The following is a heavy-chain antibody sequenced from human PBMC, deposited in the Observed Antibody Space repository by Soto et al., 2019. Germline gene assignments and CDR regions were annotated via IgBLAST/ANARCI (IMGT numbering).Heavy chain of an antibody. CDR1: GGSISSSGYN. CDR3: ARDTTPSL. D-gene: IGHD1-1*01. J-gene: IGHJ4*02. CDR2: IYYSGST. Sequence: SETLSLTCTVSGGSISSSGYNWSWIRQHPGKGLEWIGYIYYSGSTYYNPSLKSRVTISVDTSQNQFSLKLSSVTTADTAVYFCARDTTPSLWGQGTLVTVS. V-gene: IGHV4-31*03.